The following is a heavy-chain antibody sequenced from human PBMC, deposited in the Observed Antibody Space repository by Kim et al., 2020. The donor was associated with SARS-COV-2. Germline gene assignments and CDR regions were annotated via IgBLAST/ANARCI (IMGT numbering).Heavy chain of an antibody. V-gene: IGHV4-39*01. Sequence: LKSRVTISVDTSKNQFSLTLSSVTAADTAVYYCARHGGWFGELFKNPFDYWSQGTLVTVSS. J-gene: IGHJ4*02. D-gene: IGHD3-10*01. CDR3: ARHGGWFGELFKNPFDY.